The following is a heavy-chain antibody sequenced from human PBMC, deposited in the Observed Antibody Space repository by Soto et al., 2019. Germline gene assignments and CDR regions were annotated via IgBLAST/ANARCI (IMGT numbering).Heavy chain of an antibody. J-gene: IGHJ4*02. CDR3: ARARGNDWYSDY. CDR1: GFTFSEYS. Sequence: GGSLRLSCTASGFTFSEYSMSWVRQAPGKGLEWVSSITHSGTYVYYADSVKGRFTISRDSASNSLFLQMTSLRAEDTAVYHCARARGNDWYSDYWGQGTLVTVSS. V-gene: IGHV3-21*01. D-gene: IGHD5-12*01. CDR2: ITHSGTYV.